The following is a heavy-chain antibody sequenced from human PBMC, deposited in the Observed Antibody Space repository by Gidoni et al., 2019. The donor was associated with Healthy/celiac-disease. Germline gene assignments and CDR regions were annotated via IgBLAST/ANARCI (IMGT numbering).Heavy chain of an antibody. Sequence: EVQLVEAGGGLLQLGGSLRLSCAASGFTFSSYSMNWVRQAPGKGLEWVSYSSSSSSTIYYEDSVKGRFTISRDNAKNSMYMQMNSLRDEETAVYYCARVAGWGKFAEDYWGQGTLVTVSS. CDR2: SSSSSSTI. V-gene: IGHV3-48*02. D-gene: IGHD7-27*01. J-gene: IGHJ4*02. CDR3: ARVAGWGKFAEDY. CDR1: GFTFSSYS.